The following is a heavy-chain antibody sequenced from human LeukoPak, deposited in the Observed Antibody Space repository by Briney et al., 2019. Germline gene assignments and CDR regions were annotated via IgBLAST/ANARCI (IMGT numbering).Heavy chain of an antibody. V-gene: IGHV3-7*01. J-gene: IGHJ4*02. D-gene: IGHD1-26*01. CDR3: ARDAPAWELPNDF. CDR1: GFTFSSYW. Sequence: GGSLRLSCAASGFTFSSYWMSWVRQAPGKGLEWVANIKQDGSEKYYVDSVKGRFTISRDNAKNSLYLQMNRLRAEDTAVYYCARDAPAWELPNDFWGQGTLVAVSS. CDR2: IKQDGSEK.